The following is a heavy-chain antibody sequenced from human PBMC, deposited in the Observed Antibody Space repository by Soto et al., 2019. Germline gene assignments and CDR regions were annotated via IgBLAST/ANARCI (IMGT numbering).Heavy chain of an antibody. J-gene: IGHJ4*02. Sequence: PGGSLRLSCAASGFTVSSNYMSWVRQAPGKGLEWVSVIYSGGSTYYADSVKGRFTISRDNSKNTLYLQMNSLRAEDTAVYYCARSYSSGWYGIGYWGQGTLVTVSS. CDR2: IYSGGST. V-gene: IGHV3-53*01. CDR1: GFTVSSNY. D-gene: IGHD6-19*01. CDR3: ARSYSSGWYGIGY.